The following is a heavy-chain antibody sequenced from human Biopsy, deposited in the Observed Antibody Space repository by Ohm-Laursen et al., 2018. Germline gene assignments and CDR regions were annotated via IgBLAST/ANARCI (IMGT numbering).Heavy chain of an antibody. CDR1: GGSISNYY. CDR2: IYTSGSP. Sequence: SDTLSLTCTVSGGSISNYYWSWIRQPAGKGLEWIGRIYTSGSPNYNLSLESRVTMSVDTSKNQLSLNLRFVTAADTAVYYCARGTGRYYVYGAFDIWGQGTVVTVSS. CDR3: ARGTGRYYVYGAFDI. J-gene: IGHJ3*02. V-gene: IGHV4-4*07. D-gene: IGHD1-26*01.